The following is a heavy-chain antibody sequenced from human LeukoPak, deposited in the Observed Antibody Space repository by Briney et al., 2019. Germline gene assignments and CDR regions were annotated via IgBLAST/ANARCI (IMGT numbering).Heavy chain of an antibody. D-gene: IGHD3-22*01. J-gene: IGHJ5*02. V-gene: IGHV3-48*03. Sequence: GGSLRLPCAASGFTFSSYEMNWVRQAPGKGLEWVSYISSSGSTIYYADSVKGRFTISRDNAKNSLYLQMNSLRAEDTAVYYCARDLADSSGYNWFDPWGQGTLVTVSS. CDR3: ARDLADSSGYNWFDP. CDR1: GFTFSSYE. CDR2: ISSSGSTI.